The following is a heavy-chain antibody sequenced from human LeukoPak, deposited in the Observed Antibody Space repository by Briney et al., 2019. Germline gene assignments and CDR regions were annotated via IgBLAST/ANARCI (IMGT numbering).Heavy chain of an antibody. V-gene: IGHV5-51*01. CDR2: IYPGGSDT. CDR3: ARHQYYYDTRAYYIDY. CDR1: GYIFSSYW. D-gene: IGHD3-22*01. Sequence: GESLKISCKGSGYIFSSYWIGWARQMPGKGLEWMGIIYPGGSDTRYSPPFQGQVTISADKSISTAYVQWNSLTASDTAMYYCARHQYYYDTRAYYIDYWGQGTLVTVSS. J-gene: IGHJ4*02.